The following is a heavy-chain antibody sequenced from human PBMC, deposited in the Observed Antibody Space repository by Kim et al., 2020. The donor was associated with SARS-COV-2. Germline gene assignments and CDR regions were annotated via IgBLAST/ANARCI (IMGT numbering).Heavy chain of an antibody. CDR1: GGSISSCSYY. CDR3: ARGGIKRITSLGVVDPSNSLDP. V-gene: IGHV4-39*01. D-gene: IGHD3-3*01. CDR2: IYYSAST. J-gene: IGHJ5*02. Sequence: SETLSLTCTVSGGSISSCSYYWGWIRQPPGKGLEWIGSIYYSASTYYNLSIKSRVTISVDTYKNQFSLKLSSVTAADTAVYYCARGGIKRITSLGVVDPSNSLDPWGQGTLVTVSS.